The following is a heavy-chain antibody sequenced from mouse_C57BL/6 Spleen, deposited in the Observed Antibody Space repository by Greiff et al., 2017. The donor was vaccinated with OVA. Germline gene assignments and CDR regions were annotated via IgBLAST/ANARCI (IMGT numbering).Heavy chain of an antibody. V-gene: IGHV14-4*01. J-gene: IGHJ2*01. D-gene: IGHD1-1*02. Sequence: EVKLEESGAELVRPGASVKLSCTASGFNIKDDYMHWVKQRPEQGLEWIGWIDPENGDTEYASKFQGKATITADTSSNTAYLQLSSLTSEDTAVYYCTTGWCFDYWGQGTTLTVSS. CDR3: TTGWCFDY. CDR2: IDPENGDT. CDR1: GFNIKDDY.